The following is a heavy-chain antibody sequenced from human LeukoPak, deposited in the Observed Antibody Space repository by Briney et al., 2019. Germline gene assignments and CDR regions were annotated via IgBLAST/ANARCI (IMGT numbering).Heavy chain of an antibody. D-gene: IGHD6-13*01. J-gene: IGHJ6*03. V-gene: IGHV1-2*02. CDR3: AREDSSSWYLGYYYYYMDV. CDR1: GYTFTGYY. Sequence: ASVKVSCKASGYTFTGYYMHWVRQAPGQGLEWMGWINPNSGGTNYAQKFQGRVTMTRDTSISTAYMELSRLRSDGTAVYYCAREDSSSWYLGYYYYYMDVWGKGTTVTVSS. CDR2: INPNSGGT.